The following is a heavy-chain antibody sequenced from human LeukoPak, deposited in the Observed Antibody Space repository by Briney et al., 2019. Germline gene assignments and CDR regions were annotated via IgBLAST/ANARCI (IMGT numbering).Heavy chain of an antibody. CDR1: GFSFSSYE. Sequence: GGSLRLSCAASGFSFSSYEMNWVRQAPGKGLEWVSSISSSSSYIYYADSVKGRFTISRDNAKNSLYLQMNSLRAEDTAVYYCARENYDFWSGYYTGLDYWGQGTLVTVSS. V-gene: IGHV3-21*01. J-gene: IGHJ4*02. D-gene: IGHD3-3*01. CDR2: ISSSSSYI. CDR3: ARENYDFWSGYYTGLDY.